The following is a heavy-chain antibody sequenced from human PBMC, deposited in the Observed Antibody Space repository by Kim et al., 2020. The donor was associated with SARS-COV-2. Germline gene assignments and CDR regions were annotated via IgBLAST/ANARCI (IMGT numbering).Heavy chain of an antibody. CDR1: GYTFTSYA. Sequence: ASVKVSCKASGYTFTSYAMNWVRQAPGQGLEWMGWINTNTGNPTYAQGFTGRFVFSLDTSVSTAYLQISSLKAEDTAVYYCARDVIEFEEAYYDSSGYSLFGYWGQGTLVTVSS. D-gene: IGHD3-22*01. J-gene: IGHJ4*02. CDR2: INTNTGNP. V-gene: IGHV7-4-1*02. CDR3: ARDVIEFEEAYYDSSGYSLFGY.